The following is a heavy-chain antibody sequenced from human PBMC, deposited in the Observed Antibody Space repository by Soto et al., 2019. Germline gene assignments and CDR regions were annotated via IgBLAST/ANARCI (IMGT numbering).Heavy chain of an antibody. Sequence: QVQLVESGGGVVQPGRSLRLSCAASGFTFSSYGMHWVRQAPGKGLEWVAVISYDGSNKYYADSVKGRFTISRDNSKNTLYLQMNSLRAEDTAVYYCAKDNRARRVGATDAFDYWGQGTLVTVSS. CDR1: GFTFSSYG. V-gene: IGHV3-30*18. CDR3: AKDNRARRVGATDAFDY. D-gene: IGHD1-26*01. J-gene: IGHJ4*02. CDR2: ISYDGSNK.